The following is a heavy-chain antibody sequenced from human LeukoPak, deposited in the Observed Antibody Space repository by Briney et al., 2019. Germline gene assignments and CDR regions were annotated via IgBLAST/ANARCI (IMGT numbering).Heavy chain of an antibody. CDR1: GGSFSGYY. D-gene: IGHD7-27*01. V-gene: IGHV4-34*01. J-gene: IGHJ4*02. Sequence: PSETLSLTCAVYGGSFSGYYWSWIRQPPGKGLEWIGEINHSGSTNYNPSLKSRVTTSVDTSKNQFSLKLSSVTAADTAVYYCARGLDWGLHYFDYWGQGTLVTVSS. CDR2: INHSGST. CDR3: ARGLDWGLHYFDY.